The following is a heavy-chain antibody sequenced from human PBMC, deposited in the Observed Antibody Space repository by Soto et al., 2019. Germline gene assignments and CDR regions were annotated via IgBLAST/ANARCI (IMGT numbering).Heavy chain of an antibody. D-gene: IGHD3-10*01. J-gene: IGHJ6*03. CDR1: GFSFGTYS. CDR3: ARDLETHMVRGVIDYYYYYMDV. V-gene: IGHV3-48*01. Sequence: GGSLRLSCAAPGFSFGTYSMNWVRQAPGKGLDWVSYISSSSSTIYYADSVKGRFTISRDNAKNSLYLQMNSLRAEDTAVYYCARDLETHMVRGVIDYYYYYMDVWGKGTTVTVSS. CDR2: ISSSSSTI.